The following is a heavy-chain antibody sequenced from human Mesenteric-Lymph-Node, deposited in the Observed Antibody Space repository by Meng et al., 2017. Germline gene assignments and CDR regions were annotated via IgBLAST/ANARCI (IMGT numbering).Heavy chain of an antibody. V-gene: IGHV1-46*01. CDR3: ARESEVWWLTSDY. CDR1: GYTLTNYF. Sequence: VPVGQSGAEVKKAGASVRVSCQTSGYTLTNYFTHWVRQAPGQGLEWMGAIFPAGATRYAPHFQGRFTATRDTSTSTVYMELRSLRSDDTAVFFCARESEVWWLTSDYWGQGTLVTVSS. CDR2: IFPAGAT. D-gene: IGHD2-21*01. J-gene: IGHJ4*02.